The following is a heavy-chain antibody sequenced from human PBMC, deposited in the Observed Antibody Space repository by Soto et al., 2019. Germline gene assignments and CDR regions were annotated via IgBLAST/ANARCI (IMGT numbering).Heavy chain of an antibody. V-gene: IGHV3-21*01. CDR1: GFTFSSYS. D-gene: IGHD3-3*01. CDR3: ARDWSYDFWSVNYFDY. J-gene: IGHJ4*02. CDR2: ISSSSSYI. Sequence: EVQLVESGGGLVQPGGSLRLSCAASGFTFSSYSMNWVRQAPGKGLEWVSSISSSSSYIYYADSVKDRFTISRDNAKNSLYLQMNSLRAEDTAVYYCARDWSYDFWSVNYFDYWGQGTLVTVSS.